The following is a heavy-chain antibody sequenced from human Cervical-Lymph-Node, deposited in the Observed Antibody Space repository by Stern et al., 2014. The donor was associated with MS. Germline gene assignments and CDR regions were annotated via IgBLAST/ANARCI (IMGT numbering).Heavy chain of an antibody. J-gene: IGHJ4*02. V-gene: IGHV1-46*01. CDR2: ISPDGGRT. D-gene: IGHD1-26*01. CDR1: GYTFTDYN. CDR3: ARVAPTVGAAY. Sequence: VQLVQSGAEVKEPGSSVKVSCTASGYTFTDYNIQWVRQAPGPGLEWMGMISPDGGRTAYAPKFRGRVTMTRDKSTATVYRELNSLRSEDTAVYFCARVAPTVGAAYWGQGTLVTVSS.